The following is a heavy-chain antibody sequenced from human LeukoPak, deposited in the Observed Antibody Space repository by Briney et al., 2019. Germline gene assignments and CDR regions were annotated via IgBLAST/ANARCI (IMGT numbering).Heavy chain of an antibody. Sequence: SETLSLTCTVSGVSISSSSYYWGWIRQPPGMGLEGYGSIYYSGSTYYNPSLKNRVTISVDTSKNQFSLKLSSVTAADTAVYYCARRERQWPSPWYDFDYWGQGTLVTVSS. V-gene: IGHV4-39*01. CDR1: GVSISSSSYY. CDR2: IYYSGST. D-gene: IGHD6-19*01. J-gene: IGHJ4*02. CDR3: ARRERQWPSPWYDFDY.